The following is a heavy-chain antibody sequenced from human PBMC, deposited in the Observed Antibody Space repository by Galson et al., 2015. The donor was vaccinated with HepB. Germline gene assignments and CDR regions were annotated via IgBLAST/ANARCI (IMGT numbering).Heavy chain of an antibody. D-gene: IGHD6-13*01. CDR1: GFSLSTSGVG. Sequence: PALVKPTQTLTLTCTFSGFSLSTSGVGVGWIRQPPGKALEWLALISWDDDKRYSPSLKSRLTITKDTSKNQVVLTMTNMDPVDTATYDCAHGLEVRSSSWFIGYFDYWGQGTLVTVSS. J-gene: IGHJ4*02. CDR3: AHGLEVRSSSWFIGYFDY. CDR2: ISWDDDK. V-gene: IGHV2-5*02.